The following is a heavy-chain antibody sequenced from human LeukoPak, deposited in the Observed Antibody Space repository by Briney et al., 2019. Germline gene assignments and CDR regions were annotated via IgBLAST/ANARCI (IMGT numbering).Heavy chain of an antibody. CDR1: GGTFSSYA. V-gene: IGHV1-69*04. CDR3: ASWFRYCSGGSCYNGMDV. D-gene: IGHD2-15*01. CDR2: IIPIFGIA. Sequence: SVKVSCKASGGTFSSYAISWVRQAPGQGLEWTGRIIPIFGIANYAQKFQGRVTITADKSTSTAYMELSSLRSEDTAVYYCASWFRYCSGGSCYNGMDVWGQGTTVTVSS. J-gene: IGHJ6*02.